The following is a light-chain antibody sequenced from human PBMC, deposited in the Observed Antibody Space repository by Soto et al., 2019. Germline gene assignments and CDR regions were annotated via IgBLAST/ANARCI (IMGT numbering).Light chain of an antibody. CDR2: DAS. CDR3: QQYKSYSET. J-gene: IGKJ1*01. CDR1: QSISSW. V-gene: IGKV1-5*01. Sequence: DIQMTQSPSTLSASVGDRVTITCRASQSISSWLAWYQQKLGKAPKLLIYDASTLEGGVPSRFSGSGSGTEFTLTISGLQPDDFATYYCQQYKSYSETFGQGTKVEIK.